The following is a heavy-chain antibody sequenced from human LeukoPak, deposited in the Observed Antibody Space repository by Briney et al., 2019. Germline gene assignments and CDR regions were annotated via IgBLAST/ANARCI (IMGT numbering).Heavy chain of an antibody. D-gene: IGHD5-18*01. V-gene: IGHV4-34*01. CDR3: ARGKYNRGYSYGNFDY. Sequence: SETLSLTCAVYGGSFSGYYWSWIRQPPGKGLEWIGEINHSGSTNYNPSLKSRVTISVDTSKNQFSLKLSSVTAADTAVYYCARGKYNRGYSYGNFDYWGQGTLVAVSS. J-gene: IGHJ4*02. CDR1: GGSFSGYY. CDR2: INHSGST.